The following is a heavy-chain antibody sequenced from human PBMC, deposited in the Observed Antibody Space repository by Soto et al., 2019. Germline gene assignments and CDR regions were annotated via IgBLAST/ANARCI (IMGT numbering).Heavy chain of an antibody. V-gene: IGHV1-46*01. CDR2: INPSGGST. CDR1: GYTFTSYY. Sequence: QVQLVQSGAEVKKPGASVKVSCKASGYTFTSYYMHWVRQAPGQGLEWMGIINPSGGSTSYAQKFQGRVTMTRDTSTSTGYMSLSSLRPEDTAVYYCARVYCSSTSCSNWFDPWGQGTLVTVSS. CDR3: ARVYCSSTSCSNWFDP. D-gene: IGHD2-2*01. J-gene: IGHJ5*02.